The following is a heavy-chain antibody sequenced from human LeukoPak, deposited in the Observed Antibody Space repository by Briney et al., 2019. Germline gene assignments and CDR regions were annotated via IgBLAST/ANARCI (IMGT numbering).Heavy chain of an antibody. J-gene: IGHJ6*03. V-gene: IGHV4-34*01. CDR2: INHSGST. D-gene: IGHD3-3*01. CDR1: GGSFSGYY. CDR3: ARVRGTIFGVVKNYYYYMDV. Sequence: SSETLSLTCAVYGGSFSGYYWSWIRQPPGKGLEWIGEINHSGSTNYNPSLKSRVTISVDTSKNQLSLKLSSVTAADTAVYYCARVRGTIFGVVKNYYYYMDVWGKGTTVTVSS.